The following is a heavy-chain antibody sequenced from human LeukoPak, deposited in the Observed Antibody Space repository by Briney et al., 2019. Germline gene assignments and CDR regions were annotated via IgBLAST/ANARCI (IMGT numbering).Heavy chain of an antibody. D-gene: IGHD4-17*01. J-gene: IGHJ4*02. CDR3: ARGSGDYVLDY. V-gene: IGHV4-59*01. CDR1: GGSIRSYY. Sequence: SETLSLTCTVSGGSIRSYYWSWIRQPPGKGLEWIGYIYYSGSTNYNPPLKSRVTISVHTSKNQFSLKLSSVTAADTAVYYCARGSGDYVLDYWGQGTLVTVSS. CDR2: IYYSGST.